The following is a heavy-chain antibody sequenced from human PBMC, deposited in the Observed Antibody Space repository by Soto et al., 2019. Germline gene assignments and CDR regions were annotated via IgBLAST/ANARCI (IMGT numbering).Heavy chain of an antibody. J-gene: IGHJ4*02. V-gene: IGHV4-59*01. CDR1: GGSISSSY. D-gene: IGHD3-22*01. CDR3: ARAGSGYSSLDH. CDR2: ISYIGST. Sequence: PSETLSLTCTVSGGSISSSYCSCLRQPPGKGLEWIGYISYIGSTNYNPSLKSRVTISVDTSKNQFSLKLSSVTAADTAVYYCARAGSGYSSLDHWGQGTLVTVS.